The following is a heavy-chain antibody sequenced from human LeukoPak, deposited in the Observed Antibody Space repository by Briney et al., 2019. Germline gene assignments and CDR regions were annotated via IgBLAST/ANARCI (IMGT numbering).Heavy chain of an antibody. J-gene: IGHJ4*02. CDR2: ISGSGGST. CDR3: AKDLGSGTADFDY. CDR1: GFSFSTYV. Sequence: GGSLRLSCAASGFSFSTYVMSWVRQAPGKGLEWVSAISGSGGSTYYADSVRGRFTISRDNSKNTLYLQMNSLRAEDTAVYYCAKDLGSGTADFDYWGQGTLVTVSS. D-gene: IGHD2-15*01. V-gene: IGHV3-23*01.